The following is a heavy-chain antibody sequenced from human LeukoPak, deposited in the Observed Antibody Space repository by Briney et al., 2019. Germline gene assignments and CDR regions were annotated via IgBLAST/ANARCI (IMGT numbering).Heavy chain of an antibody. J-gene: IGHJ4*02. CDR3: AQIRPSTYQDSSGSFDY. CDR1: GGSISSDY. CDR2: IYYTGST. D-gene: IGHD3-22*01. Sequence: SETLSLTCTVSGGSISSDYWSWIRQPPGKGLEWIGYIYYTGSTHYNPSLKSRVTISLDTSKNQFSLKLSSVTAADTAVYYCAQIRPSTYQDSSGSFDYWGQGTLVTVSS. V-gene: IGHV4-59*08.